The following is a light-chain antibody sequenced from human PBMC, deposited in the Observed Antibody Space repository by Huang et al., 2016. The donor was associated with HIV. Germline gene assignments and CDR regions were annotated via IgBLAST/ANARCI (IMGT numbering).Light chain of an antibody. CDR2: DAS. J-gene: IGKJ4*01. V-gene: IGKV3-11*01. CDR1: QSVSRY. Sequence: EIVLTQSPATLSLSPGERATLSCRASQSVSRYLAWYQQKPGRAPRLLIYDASNRAPGIPARFSGSGSGTDFTLTISSLEPEDFAVYYCQQRSNLITFGGGTKVEIK. CDR3: QQRSNLIT.